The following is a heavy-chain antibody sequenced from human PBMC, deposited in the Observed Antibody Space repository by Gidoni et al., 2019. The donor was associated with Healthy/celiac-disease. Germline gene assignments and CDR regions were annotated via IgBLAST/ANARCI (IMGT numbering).Heavy chain of an antibody. CDR2: ISGSGGST. Sequence: EVQLVESGGGLVQPGGSLRLSCAASGFTFSRYAMSWVRQAPGKGLEWGSAISGSGGSTYYADSVNGRFTISRDNSKNTLYLQMNSLRAEDTAVYYCAKVMTTALYYYYGMDVWGQGTTVTVSS. V-gene: IGHV3-23*04. J-gene: IGHJ6*02. CDR1: GFTFSRYA. D-gene: IGHD4-4*01. CDR3: AKVMTTALYYYYGMDV.